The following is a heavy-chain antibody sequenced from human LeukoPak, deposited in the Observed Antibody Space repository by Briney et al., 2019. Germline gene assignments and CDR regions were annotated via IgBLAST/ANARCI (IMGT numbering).Heavy chain of an antibody. D-gene: IGHD2-15*01. V-gene: IGHV4-61*01. CDR2: IYYSGST. CDR1: GGSVSSGSYY. CDR3: ARGREGDIVVVVAASYYFDY. J-gene: IGHJ4*02. Sequence: SETLSLTCTVSGGSVSSGSYYWSWIRQPPGKGLEWIGYIYYSGSTNYNPSLKSRVTISVDTSKNQFSLKLSSVTAADTAVYYCARGREGDIVVVVAASYYFDYWGQGTLVTVSS.